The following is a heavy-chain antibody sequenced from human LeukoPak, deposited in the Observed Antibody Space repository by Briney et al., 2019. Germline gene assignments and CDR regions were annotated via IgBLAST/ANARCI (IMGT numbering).Heavy chain of an antibody. D-gene: IGHD3-16*01. CDR2: ISASGGST. Sequence: PGGSLRLSCAASGFTFSSSAMSWVRQVPGKGLEWVSGISASGGSTYYADSVRGRFTISRDNSKNTLYVQMNSLRDEDTAVYYCSRDTPFGGYWGQGTLVTVSS. V-gene: IGHV3-23*01. J-gene: IGHJ4*02. CDR1: GFTFSSSA. CDR3: SRDTPFGGY.